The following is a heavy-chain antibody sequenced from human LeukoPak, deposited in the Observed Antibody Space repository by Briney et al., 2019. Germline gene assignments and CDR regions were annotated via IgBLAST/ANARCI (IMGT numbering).Heavy chain of an antibody. CDR2: MNPNSGNT. V-gene: IGHV1-8*01. D-gene: IGHD5-18*01. J-gene: IGHJ6*02. CDR3: ARAQLWSLYYYYGMDV. CDR1: GYTFTSYD. Sequence: ASVKVSCKASGYTFTSYDINWVRQATRQGLEWMGWMNPNSGNTGYAQKFQGRVTMTRNTSISTAYMELSSLRSEDTAVYYCARAQLWSLYYYYGMDVWGQGTTVTVSS.